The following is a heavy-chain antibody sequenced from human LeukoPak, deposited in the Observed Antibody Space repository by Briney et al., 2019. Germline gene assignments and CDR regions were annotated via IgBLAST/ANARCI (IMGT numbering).Heavy chain of an antibody. Sequence: GSLRLSCAASGFTISNYAMTWVRQAPGKGLEWVSAIFGSGGSTYYADSVKGRFTISRDNSKNTLYLQMNSLRAEDTAVYYCAKARGPVATHPDYWGQGTLVTVSS. D-gene: IGHD5-12*01. CDR3: AKARGPVATHPDY. V-gene: IGHV3-23*01. CDR1: GFTISNYA. CDR2: IFGSGGST. J-gene: IGHJ4*02.